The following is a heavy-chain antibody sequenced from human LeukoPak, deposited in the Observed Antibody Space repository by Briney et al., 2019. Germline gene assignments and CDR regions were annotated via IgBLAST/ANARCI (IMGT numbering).Heavy chain of an antibody. CDR1: GGTFSSYA. CDR2: IIPIFGTA. D-gene: IGHD4-11*01. V-gene: IGHV1-69*13. CDR3: ARARATTSYYYYYMDV. Sequence: GASVKVSCKASGGTFSSYAISWVRQAPGQGLEWMGGIIPIFGTANYAQKFQGRVTITADESTSTASMELSSLRSEDTAVYYCARARATTSYYYYYMDVWGKGTTVTVSS. J-gene: IGHJ6*03.